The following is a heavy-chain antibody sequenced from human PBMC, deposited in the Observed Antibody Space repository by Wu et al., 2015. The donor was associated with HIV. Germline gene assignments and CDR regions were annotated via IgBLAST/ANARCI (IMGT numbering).Heavy chain of an antibody. D-gene: IGHD2-2*01. CDR1: GGSFSSYA. J-gene: IGHJ6*03. CDR3: ARARTTLHYYYYMDV. V-gene: IGHV1-69*01. Sequence: QVQLVQSGTEVKKPGSSVKVSCKASGGSFSSYAITWVRQAPGQGPEWMGGIIPIFGTTNYAQKFQGRVTITADESTSTAYMELSSLRSEDTAVYYCARARTTLHYYYYMDVWGKGTTVTVSS. CDR2: IIPIFGTT.